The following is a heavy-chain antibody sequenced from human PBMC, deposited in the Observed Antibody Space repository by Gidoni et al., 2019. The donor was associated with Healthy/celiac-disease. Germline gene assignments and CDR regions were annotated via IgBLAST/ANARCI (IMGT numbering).Heavy chain of an antibody. CDR2: ISWNSGSI. D-gene: IGHD6-19*01. J-gene: IGHJ4*02. CDR3: AKGEGRGIAVAGAAV. Sequence: EVQLVESGGGLVQPGRSLRLSCAASGFTFADYAMHWVRQAPGKGLEWVSGISWNSGSIGYADSVKGRFTISRDNAKNSLYLQMNSLRAEDTALYYCAKGEGRGIAVAGAAVWGQGTLVTVSS. V-gene: IGHV3-9*01. CDR1: GFTFADYA.